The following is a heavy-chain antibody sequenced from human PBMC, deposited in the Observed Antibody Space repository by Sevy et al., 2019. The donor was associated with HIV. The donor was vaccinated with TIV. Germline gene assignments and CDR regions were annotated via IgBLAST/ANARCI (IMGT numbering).Heavy chain of an antibody. V-gene: IGHV3-23*01. D-gene: IGHD3-22*01. CDR3: AKDLDYYDSSGYSAFDI. CDR1: GFTFSSYA. CDR2: ISGSGGST. Sequence: GGSLRLSCAASGFTFSSYAMSWVRQAPGKGLEWVSGISGSGGSTYYADSVKGRFTISRDNSKNTLYLQMNSLRAEDTAVYYCAKDLDYYDSSGYSAFDIWGQGTMVTVSS. J-gene: IGHJ3*02.